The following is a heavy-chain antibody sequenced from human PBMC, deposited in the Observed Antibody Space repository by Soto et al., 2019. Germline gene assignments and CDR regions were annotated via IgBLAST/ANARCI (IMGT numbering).Heavy chain of an antibody. J-gene: IGHJ4*02. Sequence: PSETLSLTCSVSGGSISSSSYYWGWIRQPPGKGLEWIGSIYYSGSTYYNPSLKSRVTISIDKSKNQFSLKLSSLTAADTALYYCARLEGLATISYYFDFWGQGTLVTVSS. D-gene: IGHD3-9*01. CDR2: IYYSGST. CDR3: ARLEGLATISYYFDF. CDR1: GGSISSSSYY. V-gene: IGHV4-39*01.